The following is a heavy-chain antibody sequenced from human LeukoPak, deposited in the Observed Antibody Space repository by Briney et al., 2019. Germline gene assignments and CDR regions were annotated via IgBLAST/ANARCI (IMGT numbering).Heavy chain of an antibody. Sequence: GGSLRLSCAASGFTFSSYGMHWVRQAPGKGLEWVAVISYDGSNKYYADSVKGRFTISRDNSKNTLFLQMDSLRAEDTAVYYCATVADFGDYYFDYWGQGTLVTVSS. J-gene: IGHJ4*02. V-gene: IGHV3-30*03. CDR1: GFTFSSYG. CDR3: ATVADFGDYYFDY. D-gene: IGHD4-17*01. CDR2: ISYDGSNK.